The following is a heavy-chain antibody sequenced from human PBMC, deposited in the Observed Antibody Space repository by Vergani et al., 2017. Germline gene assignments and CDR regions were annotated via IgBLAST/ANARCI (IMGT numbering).Heavy chain of an antibody. J-gene: IGHJ4*02. CDR2: IIPIFGTA. CDR1: GGTLSSYS. D-gene: IGHD5-12*01. CDR3: ARDATGYSGYDIVLDY. Sequence: QVQLVQSGAEVKKPGSSVRVSCKASGGTLSSYSISWVRQAPGQGLEWMGSIIPIFGTANYAQKFQGRVTLTADESTSTAYMEVSSLRSEDTAVYYCARDATGYSGYDIVLDYWGQGTLVTVSS. V-gene: IGHV1-69*13.